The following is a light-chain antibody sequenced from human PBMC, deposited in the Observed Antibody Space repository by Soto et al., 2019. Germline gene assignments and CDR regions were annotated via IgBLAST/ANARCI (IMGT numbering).Light chain of an antibody. V-gene: IGKV3-20*01. CDR3: QQYGSSPKT. Sequence: EIVLTQSPGTLSLSPGDRATLSCRARQTISSTYLAWYQQKPGQAPRLLIYAASTRATGIPDRFSGSGSGTDFTLTISRLEPEDFAVYYCQQYGSSPKTFGQGTKVEI. CDR1: QTISSTY. J-gene: IGKJ1*01. CDR2: AAS.